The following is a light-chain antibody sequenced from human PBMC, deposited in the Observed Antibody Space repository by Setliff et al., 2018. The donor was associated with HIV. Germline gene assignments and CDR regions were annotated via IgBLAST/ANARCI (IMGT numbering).Light chain of an antibody. CDR2: DVS. V-gene: IGLV2-14*03. CDR3: SSYTSSTPLYV. J-gene: IGLJ1*01. Sequence: QSALTQPASVSGSPGQSITISCTGTSSDVGGYNYVSWYQQHPGKAPKLMISDVSNRPSGVSNRFSGSKSGNTASLTISGLQAEDEADYYCSSYTSSTPLYVFGTGTKVT. CDR1: SSDVGGYNY.